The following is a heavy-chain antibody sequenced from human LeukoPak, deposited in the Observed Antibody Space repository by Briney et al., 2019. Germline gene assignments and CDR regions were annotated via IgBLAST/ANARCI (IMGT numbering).Heavy chain of an antibody. Sequence: GGSLRLPCAASGFTFSSYAMSWVRQAPGKGLEWVSAISGSGGSTYYADSVKGRFTISRDNSKNTLYLQMNSLRAEDTAVYYCTSDSSGAYFDYWGQGTLVTVSS. CDR3: TSDSSGAYFDY. CDR2: ISGSGGST. CDR1: GFTFSSYA. D-gene: IGHD3-22*01. V-gene: IGHV3-23*01. J-gene: IGHJ4*02.